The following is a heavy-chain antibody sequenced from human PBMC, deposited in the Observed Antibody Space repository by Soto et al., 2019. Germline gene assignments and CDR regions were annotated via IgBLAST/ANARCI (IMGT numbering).Heavy chain of an antibody. Sequence: TSETLSPTCIVSGVSISTYHWSWIRRPAGKGLEWIGRMHTSGSTNYNPSLKSRVSMSVDTSKNHFSLKVSSVTAADTAVYYCARDEYGYGDSYDSWGQGTLVTASS. J-gene: IGHJ4*02. V-gene: IGHV4-4*07. D-gene: IGHD5-12*01. CDR2: MHTSGST. CDR1: GVSISTYH. CDR3: ARDEYGYGDSYDS.